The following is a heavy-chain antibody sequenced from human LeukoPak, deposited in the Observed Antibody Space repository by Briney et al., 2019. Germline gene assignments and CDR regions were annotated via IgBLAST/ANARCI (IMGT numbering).Heavy chain of an antibody. V-gene: IGHV4-59*08. CDR3: ARRITINSGFDP. CDR1: GGSSIGYY. Sequence: SETLSLTCTVSGGSSIGYYWNWIRQPPGKGLEWIGYIYHSGGTNYNPSLKSRLTISIDTSKNQISLNLTSVTAADTAVYYCARRITINSGFDPWGQGALVTASS. D-gene: IGHD1-20*01. J-gene: IGHJ5*02. CDR2: IYHSGGT.